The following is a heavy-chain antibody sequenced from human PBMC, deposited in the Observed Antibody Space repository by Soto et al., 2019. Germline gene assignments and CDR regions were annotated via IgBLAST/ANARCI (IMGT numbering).Heavy chain of an antibody. CDR1: GLNFSGSA. CDR2: IRSRPHNYAT. CDR3: TTERDY. J-gene: IGHJ4*02. V-gene: IGHV3-73*01. Sequence: GGSLRLSCATSGLNFSGSAMHWARQASGKGLEWVGRIRSRPHNYATTYAAPVEGRFTISRDDSKNTVYLQMNGLKTDDTAMYYCTTERDYWGRGTLVTVSS.